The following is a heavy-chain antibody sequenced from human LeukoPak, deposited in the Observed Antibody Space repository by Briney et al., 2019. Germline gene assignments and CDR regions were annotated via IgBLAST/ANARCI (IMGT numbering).Heavy chain of an antibody. D-gene: IGHD2-2*01. Sequence: ASVKVSCKASGGTFSSYAISWVRQAPGQGLEWMGRIIPIFGTANYAQKFQGRVTITTDESTGTAYMELSSLRSEDTAVYYCASAIVVVPAASYYFDYWGQGTLVTVSS. CDR1: GGTFSSYA. CDR3: ASAIVVVPAASYYFDY. V-gene: IGHV1-69*05. J-gene: IGHJ4*02. CDR2: IIPIFGTA.